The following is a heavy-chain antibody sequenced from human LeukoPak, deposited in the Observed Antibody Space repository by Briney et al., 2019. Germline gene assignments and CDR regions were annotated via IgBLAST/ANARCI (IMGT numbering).Heavy chain of an antibody. J-gene: IGHJ6*02. CDR3: ARGPFYYYGMDV. CDR1: GFTFSSYA. Sequence: PGGSLRLSCAASGFTFSSYAMSWVRQAPGKGLEWIGEINHSGSTNYNPSLKSRVTISVDTSKNQFSLKLSSVTAADTAVYYCARGPFYYYGMDVWGQGTTVTVSS. V-gene: IGHV4-34*01. CDR2: INHSGST.